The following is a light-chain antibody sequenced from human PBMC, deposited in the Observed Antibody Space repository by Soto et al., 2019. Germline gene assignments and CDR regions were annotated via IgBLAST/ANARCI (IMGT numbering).Light chain of an antibody. V-gene: IGKV1-39*01. CDR2: AAS. CDR3: HQSYSTYCYT. Sequence: DIQMTQSPSSLSASVGDRVTIPCRASQSISSYLNWYQQKPGKAPKLLIYAASSLQSGFPFRFSGSGSGTDFTLAMSRLLPEAFATYDGHQSYSTYCYTFGHGTNLEIK. CDR1: QSISSY. J-gene: IGKJ2*01.